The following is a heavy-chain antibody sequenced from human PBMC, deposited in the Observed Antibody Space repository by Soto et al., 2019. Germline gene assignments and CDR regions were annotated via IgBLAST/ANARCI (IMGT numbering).Heavy chain of an antibody. D-gene: IGHD3-3*01. CDR1: GGSISSYY. V-gene: IGHV4-59*01. CDR3: ARENDFWSGYIDY. J-gene: IGHJ4*02. Sequence: SGTLSLPCPVSGGSISSYYWSWIRHPPGKGLEWIGYIYYSGSTNYNPSLKSRVTISVDTSKNQFSLKLSSVTAADTAVYYCARENDFWSGYIDYWGQGTLVTVSS. CDR2: IYYSGST.